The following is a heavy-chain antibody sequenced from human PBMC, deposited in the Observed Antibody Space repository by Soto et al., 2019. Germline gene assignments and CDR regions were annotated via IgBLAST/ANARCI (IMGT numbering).Heavy chain of an antibody. CDR1: RFTFSSYG. CDR2: ISYDGSNK. CDR3: AKDRAGYSNSVGSPGYGMDV. D-gene: IGHD4-4*01. Sequence: PGGALRLSCAASRFTFSSYGMHWVRQAPGKGLEWVAVISYDGSNKYYADSVKGRFTITRDNSKNTLYLQMNDLRAQDPAVYYCAKDRAGYSNSVGSPGYGMDVWGQGTTVTVSS. V-gene: IGHV3-30*18. J-gene: IGHJ6*02.